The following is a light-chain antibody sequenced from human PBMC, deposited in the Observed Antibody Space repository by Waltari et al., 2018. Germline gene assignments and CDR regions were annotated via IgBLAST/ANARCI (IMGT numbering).Light chain of an antibody. Sequence: QSALTQPASVSGSPGQSITVPCNGSSSYVGGYNYVSWYQQHPGKAPKLMLYDVTNRPSGVSSRFSGSKSGNTASLAISGLQAEDEADYYCSSYTSSNTLVFGGGTKLTVL. CDR3: SSYTSSNTLV. CDR2: DVT. CDR1: SSYVGGYNY. V-gene: IGLV2-14*03. J-gene: IGLJ2*01.